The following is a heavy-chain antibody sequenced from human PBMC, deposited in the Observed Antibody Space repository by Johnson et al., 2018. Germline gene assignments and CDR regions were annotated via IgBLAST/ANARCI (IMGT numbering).Heavy chain of an antibody. D-gene: IGHD3-9*01. CDR3: ARGVTRYDILTGYYNNAFDI. CDR1: GFTFDDYG. Sequence: VQLVQSGGGVVRPGGSLRLSCAASGFTFDDYGMSWVRQAPGKGLEWVSGINWNGGSTGYADSVKGRFTISRDNAKNSLYLEMNSLRAEDTALYYCARGVTRYDILTGYYNNAFDIWGQGQMVTVSS. J-gene: IGHJ3*02. V-gene: IGHV3-20*04. CDR2: INWNGGST.